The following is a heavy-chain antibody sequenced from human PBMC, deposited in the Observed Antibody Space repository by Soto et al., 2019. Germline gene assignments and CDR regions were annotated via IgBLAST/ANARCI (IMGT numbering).Heavy chain of an antibody. Sequence: SETLSLTCTVSGGSISSSSYYWGWIRQPPGKGLEWIGSIYYSGSTYYNPSLKSRVTISVDTSKNQFSLKLNSVTAADTAVYYCARQVAVATWYYYGMDVWGQGPTVISSS. V-gene: IGHV4-39*01. CDR2: IYYSGST. D-gene: IGHD6-19*01. CDR3: ARQVAVATWYYYGMDV. J-gene: IGHJ6*02. CDR1: GGSISSSSYY.